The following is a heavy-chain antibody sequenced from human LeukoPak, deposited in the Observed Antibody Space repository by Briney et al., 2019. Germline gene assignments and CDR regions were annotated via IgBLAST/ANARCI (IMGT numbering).Heavy chain of an antibody. CDR1: GFTFDDYG. Sequence: GGSLRLSCAASGFTFDDYGMSWVRQAPGKGLEWISGINWNGGSTGYADSVKGRFTISRDNAENSLYLQMNSLRAEDTALYYCARPSSGWYWDAFDIWGQGTMVTVSS. V-gene: IGHV3-20*04. CDR3: ARPSSGWYWDAFDI. CDR2: INWNGGST. J-gene: IGHJ3*02. D-gene: IGHD6-19*01.